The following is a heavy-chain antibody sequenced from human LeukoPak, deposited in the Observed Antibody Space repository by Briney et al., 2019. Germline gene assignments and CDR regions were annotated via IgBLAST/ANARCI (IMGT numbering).Heavy chain of an antibody. Sequence: ASVKVSCKASGYTFTGYYMHWVRQAPGQGLEWMGWINPNSGGTNYAQKFQGRVTMTRDTSISTAYMELRRLRSDDTAVYYCVRDRLYAAATPSFDYWGQGTLVTVSS. CDR3: VRDRLYAAATPSFDY. CDR2: INPNSGGT. J-gene: IGHJ4*02. D-gene: IGHD6-25*01. CDR1: GYTFTGYY. V-gene: IGHV1-2*02.